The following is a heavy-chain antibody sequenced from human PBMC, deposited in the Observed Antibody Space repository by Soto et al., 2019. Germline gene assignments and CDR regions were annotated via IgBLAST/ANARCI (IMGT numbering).Heavy chain of an antibody. CDR2: IKQDGSEK. CDR3: ARDAGYSSGWYETYYYYGIDV. CDR1: GFTFSSYW. V-gene: IGHV3-7*01. D-gene: IGHD6-19*01. Sequence: GGSLRLSCAASGFTFSSYWMSWVRQAPGKGLEWVANIKQDGSEKYYVDSVKGRFTISRDNAKNSLYLQMNSLRAEGTAVYYCARDAGYSSGWYETYYYYGIDVWGQGTTVTVSS. J-gene: IGHJ6*02.